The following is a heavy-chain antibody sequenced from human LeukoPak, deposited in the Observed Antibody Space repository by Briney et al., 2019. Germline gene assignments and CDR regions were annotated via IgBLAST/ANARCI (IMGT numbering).Heavy chain of an antibody. CDR1: GYTFTGYY. CDR3: ARVASSGWYAFDY. Sequence: ASVKVSCKASGYTFTGYYMHWVRQAPGQGLEWMGRISPNSGGTNYAQKFQGRVTMTRDTSISTAYMELSRLRSDDTAVYYCARVASSGWYAFDYWGQGTLVTVSS. J-gene: IGHJ4*02. V-gene: IGHV1-2*06. D-gene: IGHD6-19*01. CDR2: ISPNSGGT.